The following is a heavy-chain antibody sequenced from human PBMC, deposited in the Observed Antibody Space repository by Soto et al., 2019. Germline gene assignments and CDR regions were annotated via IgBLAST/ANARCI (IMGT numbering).Heavy chain of an antibody. CDR3: ARGRMLSVS. Sequence: ASVKVSCKASGYTFSKYAMQWVRQAPGQRPEWMGWMTASSGNTSYAQKFQGRVTMTRNTSISTAYMELSSLRSEDTAVYYCARGRMLSVSWGQGTRVTVSS. CDR2: MTASSGNT. D-gene: IGHD2-8*01. V-gene: IGHV1-8*01. J-gene: IGHJ4*02. CDR1: GYTFSKYA.